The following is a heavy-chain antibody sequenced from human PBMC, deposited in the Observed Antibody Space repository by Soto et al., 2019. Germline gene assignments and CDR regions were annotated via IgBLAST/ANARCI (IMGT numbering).Heavy chain of an antibody. CDR2: FDPEDGET. D-gene: IGHD3-3*01. CDR1: GYTLTELS. V-gene: IGHV1-24*01. J-gene: IGHJ3*02. CDR3: ATGWAGFLEWSNDAFDI. Sequence: ASVKVSCKVSGYTLTELSMHWVRQAPGKGLEWMGGFDPEDGETIYAQKFQGRVTMTEDTSTDTAYMELSSLRSEDTAVYYCATGWAGFLEWSNDAFDIWGQGTMVTVS.